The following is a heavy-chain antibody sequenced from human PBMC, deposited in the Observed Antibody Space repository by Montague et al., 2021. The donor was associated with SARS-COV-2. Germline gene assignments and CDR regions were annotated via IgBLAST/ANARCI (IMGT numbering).Heavy chain of an antibody. V-gene: IGHV4-59*01. CDR2: INYTGST. CDR3: AGGRRITFGGVIGWFSTFDY. Sequence: SETLSLTCTVSGCSISSYDWCWFRQPPAKGLEWMGCINYTGSTTXXHSLMRRRTISVDTSKNQFSLKLSSVTAAATAVYYCAGGRRITFGGVIGWFSTFDYWGQGTLVTVSS. J-gene: IGHJ4*02. CDR1: GCSISSYD. D-gene: IGHD3-16*02.